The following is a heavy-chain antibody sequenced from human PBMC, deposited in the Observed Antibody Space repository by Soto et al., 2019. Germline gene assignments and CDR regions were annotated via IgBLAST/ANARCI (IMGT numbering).Heavy chain of an antibody. D-gene: IGHD2-2*01. CDR2: MNPNSGHT. CDR3: ASDMSTT. CDR1: GYTFTSHD. V-gene: IGHV1-8*01. Sequence: QVQLVQSGAEVKKPGASVKVSCKASGYTFTSHDINWMRQTTGQGPEWMGWMNPNSGHTNSAQKFQGRVTMTRDTSINTAYMELTNLRSEDTAIYYCASDMSTTWGQGTLVTVSS. J-gene: IGHJ5*02.